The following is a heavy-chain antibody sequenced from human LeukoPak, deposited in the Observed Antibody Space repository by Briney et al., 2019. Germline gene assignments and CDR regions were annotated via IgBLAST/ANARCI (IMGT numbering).Heavy chain of an antibody. CDR2: IYYSGST. CDR1: GGSISSSSYY. D-gene: IGHD4-17*01. V-gene: IGHV4-39*01. Sequence: SETLSLTCTVSGGSISSSSYYWGWIRQPPGKGLEWIGSIYYSGSTYYNPSLKSRVTISVDTSKNQFSLKLSSVTAADTAVYYCASLNDYGDLGLFDYWGQGTLVTVSS. J-gene: IGHJ4*02. CDR3: ASLNDYGDLGLFDY.